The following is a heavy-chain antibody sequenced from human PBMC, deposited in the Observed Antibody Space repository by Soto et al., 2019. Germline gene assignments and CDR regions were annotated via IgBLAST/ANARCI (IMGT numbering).Heavy chain of an antibody. CDR3: ARDAYSSGWYYYYGMDV. Sequence: SQTLSLTCAISGDSVSSNSVTWHWIRQSPSRGLEWLGRTYYRSQWYSGYATSVKSRITINPDTSKNTLYLQKNSLRAEDTAVYYCARDAYSSGWYYYYGMDVWGQGTTVTVSS. J-gene: IGHJ6*02. CDR2: TYYRSQWYS. D-gene: IGHD6-19*01. V-gene: IGHV6-1*01. CDR1: GDSVSSNSVT.